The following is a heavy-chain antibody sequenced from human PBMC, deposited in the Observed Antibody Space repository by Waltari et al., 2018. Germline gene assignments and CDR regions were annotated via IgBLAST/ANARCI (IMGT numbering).Heavy chain of an antibody. CDR2: INHSGST. V-gene: IGHV4-34*01. CDR3: ARVRRPRGGGYFDY. CDR1: GGSFSGYY. Sequence: QVQLQQWGAGLLKPSETLSLTCAVYGGSFSGYYWSWIRQPPGKGLEWIGEINHSGSTNYNPALKSRVTISVDTSKNQFSLKLSSVTAADTAVYYCARVRRPRGGGYFDYWGQGTLVTVSS. D-gene: IGHD2-21*01. J-gene: IGHJ4*02.